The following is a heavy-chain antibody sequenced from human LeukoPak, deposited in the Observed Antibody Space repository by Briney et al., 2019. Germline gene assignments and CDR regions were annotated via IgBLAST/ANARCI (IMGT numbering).Heavy chain of an antibody. CDR3: AKDRRIEAAGDRVDY. CDR2: CRGRGGRT. Sequence: GGSLSLSCAASVFTFSIYSMSCVRQAPGKAREGGSACRGRGGRTYYADSVEGRFTISRDNSKNTLYLQINSLRAEDTAVYYCAKDRRIEAAGDRVDYWGQGTLVTVSS. D-gene: IGHD6-13*01. V-gene: IGHV3-23*01. CDR1: VFTFSIYS. J-gene: IGHJ4*02.